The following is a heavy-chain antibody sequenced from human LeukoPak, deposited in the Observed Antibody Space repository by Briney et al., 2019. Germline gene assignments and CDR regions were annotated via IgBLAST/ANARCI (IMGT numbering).Heavy chain of an antibody. J-gene: IGHJ4*02. CDR1: GVSISSSYSY. D-gene: IGHD6-19*01. CDR2: IYYTGNT. Sequence: SETLSLTCTVSGVSISSSYSYWGWIRQPPGMGLEWIGSIYYTGNTYYNASLKSQVSISIDTSKNQFSLKLSSVTAADTAVYYCAREAPTLIAVADVWGQGTLVTVSS. V-gene: IGHV4-39*07. CDR3: AREAPTLIAVADV.